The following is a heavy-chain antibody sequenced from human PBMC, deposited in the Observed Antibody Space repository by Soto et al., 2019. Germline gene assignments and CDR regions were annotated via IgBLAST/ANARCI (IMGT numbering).Heavy chain of an antibody. D-gene: IGHD6-13*01. J-gene: IGHJ1*01. CDR1: GDTFTSYY. CDR3: ACDLAPYSSTFELKY. V-gene: IGHV1-46*03. CDR2: INPTGRST. Sequence: QVQLVQSGAEVKKPGASVKVSCTASGDTFTSYYMHWVRQAPGQGLEWVGKINPTGRSTSYAQKFQCKVYMTRDTFTSTVYVVFNSVRAADTGVYSWACDLAPYSSTFELKYWGLCTVVTVSS.